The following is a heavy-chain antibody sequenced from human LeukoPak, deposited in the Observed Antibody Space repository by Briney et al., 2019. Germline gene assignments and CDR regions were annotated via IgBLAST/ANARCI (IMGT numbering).Heavy chain of an antibody. D-gene: IGHD3-3*01. J-gene: IGHJ4*02. V-gene: IGHV3-43*01. CDR1: GFTFDDYT. CDR3: AKGGRFLDYYFDY. CDR2: ISWDGGST. Sequence: GGSLRLSCAASGFTFDDYTMYWVRQAPGKGLECVSVISWDGGSTYYADSVKGRFTISRDNNKNSLYLQMNSLRTEDTALYYCAKGGRFLDYYFDYWGQGTLVTVSS.